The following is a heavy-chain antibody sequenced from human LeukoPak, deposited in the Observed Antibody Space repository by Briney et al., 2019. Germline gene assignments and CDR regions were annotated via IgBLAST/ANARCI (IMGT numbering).Heavy chain of an antibody. D-gene: IGHD3-10*01. CDR2: IYYSGST. J-gene: IGHJ6*02. CDR1: GGSISSYY. V-gene: IGHV4-59*12. CDR3: AVTMVRGVSGMDV. Sequence: SETLSLTCTVSGGSISSYYWSWIRQPPGKGLEWIGYIYYSGSTNYNPSLKSRVTISVDTSKNQFSLKLSSVIAADTAVYYCAVTMVRGVSGMDVWGPGTTVTVSS.